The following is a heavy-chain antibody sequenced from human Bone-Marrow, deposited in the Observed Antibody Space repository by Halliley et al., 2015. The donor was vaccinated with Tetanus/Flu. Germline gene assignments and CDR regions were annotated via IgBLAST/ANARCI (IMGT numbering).Heavy chain of an antibody. V-gene: IGHV3-7*03. Sequence: EWVANVKQGGSERHYVDSVKGRFTISRDDAKSSLYLEVNSLKAEDTAVYYCARTLNAGYLDYWGQGTLATVSS. CDR2: VKQGGSER. CDR3: ARTLNAGYLDY. J-gene: IGHJ4*02.